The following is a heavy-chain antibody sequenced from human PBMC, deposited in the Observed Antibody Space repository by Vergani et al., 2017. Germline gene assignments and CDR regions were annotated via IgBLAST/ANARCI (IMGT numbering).Heavy chain of an antibody. D-gene: IGHD3-3*01. CDR2: INHSGST. J-gene: IGHJ6*03. CDR1: GGSFSGYY. V-gene: IGHV4-34*01. Sequence: QVQLQQWGAGLLKPSETLSPPCAVHGGSFSGYYCSWIRQPPGKGLEWIGEINHSGSTNYNPSLKSRFTIAVDTSKNQFSLRLSSVTAADTAVYYCARVQELYDFWSGYRVRYYYYMDVWGKGTTVTVSS. CDR3: ARVQELYDFWSGYRVRYYYYMDV.